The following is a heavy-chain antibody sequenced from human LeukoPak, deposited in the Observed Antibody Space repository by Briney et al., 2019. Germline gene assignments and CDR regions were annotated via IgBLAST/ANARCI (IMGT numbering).Heavy chain of an antibody. D-gene: IGHD6-19*01. CDR1: GGSFSGYY. J-gene: IGHJ5*02. CDR2: INHSGST. V-gene: IGHV4-34*01. Sequence: SETLSLTCAVYGGSFSGYYWSWIRQPPGKGLEWIGEINHSGSTNYNPSLKSRVTISVDTSKNQFSLKLNSVTAADTAVYYCARIGGRGWFAKYNWFDPWGQGTLVTVSS. CDR3: ARIGGRGWFAKYNWFDP.